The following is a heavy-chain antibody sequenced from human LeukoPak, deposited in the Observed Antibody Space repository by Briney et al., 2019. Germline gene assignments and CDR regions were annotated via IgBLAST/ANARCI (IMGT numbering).Heavy chain of an antibody. Sequence: GGSLRLSCAASGFTVSSNYMSWVRQAPGKGLEWVSVIYSGGSTYYADSVKGRFTISRDNSKNTLYLQMNSLRAEDTAVYHCARVVGSRAFDYWGQGTLVTVSS. D-gene: IGHD5-24*01. CDR2: IYSGGST. CDR1: GFTVSSNY. CDR3: ARVVGSRAFDY. V-gene: IGHV3-53*01. J-gene: IGHJ4*02.